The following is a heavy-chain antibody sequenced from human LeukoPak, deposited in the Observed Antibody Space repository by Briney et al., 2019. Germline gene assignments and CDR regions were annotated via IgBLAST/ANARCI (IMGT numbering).Heavy chain of an antibody. Sequence: PSETLSLTCTVSGGSISSYYWSWIRQPPGKGLEWIGYIYYSGSTNYNPSLRSRVTISVDTSKNQFSLKLSSVTAADTAVYYCARYVWGSYPTFEDYWGQGTLVTVSS. J-gene: IGHJ4*02. CDR3: ARYVWGSYPTFEDY. CDR1: GGSISSYY. CDR2: IYYSGST. D-gene: IGHD3-16*02. V-gene: IGHV4-59*01.